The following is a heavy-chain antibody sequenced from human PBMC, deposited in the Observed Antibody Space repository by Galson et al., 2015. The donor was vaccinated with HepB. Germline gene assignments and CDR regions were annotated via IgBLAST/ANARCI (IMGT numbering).Heavy chain of an antibody. Sequence: LRLSCAASGFTFSSYGMHWVRQAPGKGLEWVAVIWYDGSNKYYADSVKGRFTISRDNSKNTLYLQMNSLRAEDTAVYYCARVKPGDGYNEDYYYYMDVWGKGTTVTVSS. CDR2: IWYDGSNK. CDR3: ARVKPGDGYNEDYYYYMDV. J-gene: IGHJ6*03. CDR1: GFTFSSYG. D-gene: IGHD5-24*01. V-gene: IGHV3-33*01.